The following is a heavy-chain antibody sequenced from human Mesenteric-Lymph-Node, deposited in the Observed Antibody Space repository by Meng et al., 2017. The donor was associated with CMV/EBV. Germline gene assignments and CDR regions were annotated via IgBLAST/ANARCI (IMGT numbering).Heavy chain of an antibody. J-gene: IGHJ2*01. CDR1: FTFNNDA. CDR2: ISTSGGTT. D-gene: IGHD4/OR15-4a*01. V-gene: IGHV3-23*01. Sequence: FTFNNDAMSWVRQTPGRGLEWVAGISTSGGTTYYADSVKGRFTISRDNSRNTLYLQMNSLRAEDTAVFYCAKDYSNSDYGSYWYFDLWGRGTLVTVSS. CDR3: AKDYSNSDYGSYWYFDL.